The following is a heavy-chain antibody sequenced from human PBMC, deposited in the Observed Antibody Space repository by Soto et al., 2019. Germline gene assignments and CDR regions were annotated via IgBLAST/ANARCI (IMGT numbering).Heavy chain of an antibody. J-gene: IGHJ4*02. Sequence: SVKVSCKASGGTFSSYAISWVRQAPGQGIEWMGGIIPIFGTANYAQKFQGRVTITADESTSTAYMELSSLRSEDTAVYYCAREGRYYGSGSYIDLDPTPFDYWGQGTLVTVSS. CDR1: GGTFSSYA. V-gene: IGHV1-69*13. D-gene: IGHD3-10*01. CDR2: IIPIFGTA. CDR3: AREGRYYGSGSYIDLDPTPFDY.